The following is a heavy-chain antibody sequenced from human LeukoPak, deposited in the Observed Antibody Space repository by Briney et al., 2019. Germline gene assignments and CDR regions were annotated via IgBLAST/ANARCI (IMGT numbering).Heavy chain of an antibody. D-gene: IGHD5-12*01. CDR3: ARESGDITGYSGYNNY. Sequence: GASVKVSCKPSGYTFTNYAIHWVRQAPGQGLEWMGWISTGDGDTKYSQKFQGRVTITADKSTSTAYMELSSLRSEDTAVYYCARESGDITGYSGYNNYWGQGILVTVSS. CDR2: ISTGDGDT. CDR1: GYTFTNYA. V-gene: IGHV1-3*04. J-gene: IGHJ4*02.